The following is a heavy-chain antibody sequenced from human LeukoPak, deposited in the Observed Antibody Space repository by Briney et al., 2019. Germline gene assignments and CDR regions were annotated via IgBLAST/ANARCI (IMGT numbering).Heavy chain of an antibody. J-gene: IGHJ5*02. CDR3: AREYQLLGTVYNYFDP. CDR1: GYTFTSYD. V-gene: IGHV1-8*01. D-gene: IGHD2-2*01. Sequence: GASVKVSCKASGYTFTSYDINWVRQATGQGLEWMGWMNPNSGNTGYAQKFQGRVTMNRNTSISTAYMELTSLRSEDTAVYYCAREYQLLGTVYNYFDPWGQGTLVTVSS. CDR2: MNPNSGNT.